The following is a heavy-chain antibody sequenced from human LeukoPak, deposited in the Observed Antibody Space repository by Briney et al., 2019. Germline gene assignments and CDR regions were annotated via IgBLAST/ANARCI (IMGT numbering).Heavy chain of an antibody. Sequence: SETLSLTCTVSDGSISTYYWSWIRQPPEKGLEWIGHIFYSGSTTYNPSVKSRVTISVDASRNQFSLKLSSVTAADTATYFCARRLSWTTSHMDVWGKGTTVTVSS. J-gene: IGHJ6*03. D-gene: IGHD3/OR15-3a*01. CDR3: ARRLSWTTSHMDV. V-gene: IGHV4-59*08. CDR1: DGSISTYY. CDR2: IFYSGST.